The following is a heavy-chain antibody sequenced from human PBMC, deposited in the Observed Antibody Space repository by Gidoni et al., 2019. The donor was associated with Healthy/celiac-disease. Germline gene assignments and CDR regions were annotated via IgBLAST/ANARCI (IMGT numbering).Heavy chain of an antibody. CDR1: GDSVSSNSAA. Sequence: QVQLQQSGPGLVKPSQTLSLTCAISGDSVSSNSAAWNWIRQSPSRGLEWLGRTYYRSKWYNDYAVSVKSRITINPDTSKNQFSLQLNSVTPEDTAVYYCAREAGYDYVWGSYRPFDYWGQGTLVTVSS. V-gene: IGHV6-1*01. CDR3: AREAGYDYVWGSYRPFDY. CDR2: TYYRSKWYN. J-gene: IGHJ4*02. D-gene: IGHD3-16*02.